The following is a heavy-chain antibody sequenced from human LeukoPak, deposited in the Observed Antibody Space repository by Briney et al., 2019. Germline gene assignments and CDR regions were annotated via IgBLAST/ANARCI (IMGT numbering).Heavy chain of an antibody. CDR2: IRKKADGGTP. CDR3: TKDPPTRY. D-gene: IGHD1-26*01. V-gene: IGHV3-49*03. J-gene: IGHJ4*02. CDR1: GFTFGDYT. Sequence: PGRSLRLSCTASGFTFGDYTITWIRQAPGKGLEWVGFIRKKADGGTPEYAPSVKGRFIISRDDSKSIAYLQMNSLKTDDTAVYYCTKDPPTRYWGQGTLVSVSS.